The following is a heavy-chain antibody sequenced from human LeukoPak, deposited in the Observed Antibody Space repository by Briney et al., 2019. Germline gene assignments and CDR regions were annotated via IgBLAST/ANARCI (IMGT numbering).Heavy chain of an antibody. CDR1: GYTFTNTW. CDR3: ARDNSVRDEAWWFYP. J-gene: IGHJ5*02. CDR2: ISPTGGST. V-gene: IGHV1-46*01. D-gene: IGHD5-24*01. Sequence: ASVKVPCKAFGYTFTNTWMHWVRQAPGQGPEWMGLISPTGGSTAYAQKFQGRVTLTRDMSTSTDYLELSSLRSEDTAVYYCARDNSVRDEAWWFYPWGQGTLVTVSS.